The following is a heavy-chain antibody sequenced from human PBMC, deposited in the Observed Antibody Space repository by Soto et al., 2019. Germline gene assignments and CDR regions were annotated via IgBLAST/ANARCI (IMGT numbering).Heavy chain of an antibody. V-gene: IGHV4-4*07. Sequence: QVQLQESGPGLVKPSETLSLTCNVSGGSIRSYYWSWVRQPAGKALEWIGRIYTSGSTNYNPSLRSRVSISVDTSKNQFSLTVTSVTAADTAVYYCAREGASGFGMDVWGKGTTVTVSS. CDR1: GGSIRSYY. J-gene: IGHJ6*04. CDR3: AREGASGFGMDV. D-gene: IGHD1-26*01. CDR2: IYTSGST.